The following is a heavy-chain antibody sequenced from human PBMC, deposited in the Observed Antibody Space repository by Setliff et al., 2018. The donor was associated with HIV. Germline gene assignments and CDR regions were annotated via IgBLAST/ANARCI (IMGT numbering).Heavy chain of an antibody. D-gene: IGHD6-13*01. CDR1: GYSISSGYY. CDR2: IYHSGST. CDR3: ARQVSSWYPAGARTRYFDF. Sequence: SETLSLTCAVSGYSISSGYYWGWIRQPPGKGLEWIGSIYHSGSTYYNPSLKSRVTISVDTSKNQFSLKLSSVTAADTAVYYCARQVSSWYPAGARTRYFDFWGQGTLVTVSS. J-gene: IGHJ4*02. V-gene: IGHV4-38-2*01.